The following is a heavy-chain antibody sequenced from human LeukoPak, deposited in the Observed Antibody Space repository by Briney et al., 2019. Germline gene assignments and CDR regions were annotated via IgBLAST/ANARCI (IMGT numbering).Heavy chain of an antibody. V-gene: IGHV3-30*02. Sequence: PGGSLRLSCAASGFTFSIYGMHWVRQAPGKGLEWVAFIWYDGSNTYYADPVKGRFTITRDNSKNTLYLQMNSLRAEDTAVYYCAKSYGSGSHYYYYYMDVWGKGTTVTVSS. CDR1: GFTFSIYG. D-gene: IGHD3-10*01. CDR3: AKSYGSGSHYYYYYMDV. CDR2: IWYDGSNT. J-gene: IGHJ6*03.